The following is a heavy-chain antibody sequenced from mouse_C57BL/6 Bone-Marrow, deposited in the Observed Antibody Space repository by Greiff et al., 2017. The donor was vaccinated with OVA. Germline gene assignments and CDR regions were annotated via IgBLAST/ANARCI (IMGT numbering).Heavy chain of an antibody. D-gene: IGHD4-1*01. CDR2: SRNKANDYTT. CDR1: GFTFSDFY. V-gene: IGHV7-1*01. J-gene: IGHJ4*01. CDR3: ARDALGRAMDY. Sequence: DVMLVESGGGLVQSGRSLRLSCATSGFTFSDFYMEWVRQAPGKGLEWIAASRNKANDYTTEYSASVKGRFIVSRDTSQSILYLQMNALRAEDTAIYYCARDALGRAMDYWGQGTSVTVSS.